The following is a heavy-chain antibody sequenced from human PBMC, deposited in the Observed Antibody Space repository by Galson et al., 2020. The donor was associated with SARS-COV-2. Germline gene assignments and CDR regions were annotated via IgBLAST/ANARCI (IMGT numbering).Heavy chain of an antibody. CDR3: ARDREPCAGGNCYHNWFDP. D-gene: IGHD2-15*01. CDR2: ITFDSGDT. CDR1: KYTFIGYY. V-gene: IGHV1-2*02. Sequence: ASVKVSCKASKYTFIGYYIHWVRQAPGQGLEWMGWITFDSGDTNYAQKFQGRVTMTRDTSISTVYMELERLTSDDTAVYYCARDREPCAGGNCYHNWFDPWGQGSLVTVSS. J-gene: IGHJ5*02.